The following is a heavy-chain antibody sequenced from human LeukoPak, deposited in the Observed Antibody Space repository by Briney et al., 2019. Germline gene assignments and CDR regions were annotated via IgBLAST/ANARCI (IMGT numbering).Heavy chain of an antibody. CDR2: IYSGGST. J-gene: IGHJ6*03. CDR3: ASSSRYYYMDV. V-gene: IGHV3-53*01. CDR1: GFTFSSYS. Sequence: GGSLRLSCAASGFTFSSYSMNWVRQAPGKGLEWVSVIYSGGSTYYADSVKGRFTISRDNSKNTLYLQMNSLRAEDTAVYYCASSSRYYYMDVWGKGTTVTVSS.